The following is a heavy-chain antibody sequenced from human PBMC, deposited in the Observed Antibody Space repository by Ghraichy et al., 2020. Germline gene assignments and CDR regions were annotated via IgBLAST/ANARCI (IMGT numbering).Heavy chain of an antibody. CDR1: GFTFCDLS. V-gene: IGHV3-49*04. Sequence: GGSLRLSCTISGFTFCDLSMTWVRQAPGKGLEWVGVIRSKRYGGSTEYAASVRGRVTISKDDSNTIAYLQMDILETEDTAVYYCTRGDCGGNSIFQHWGQGTLVTVSS. D-gene: IGHD4-23*01. J-gene: IGHJ1*01. CDR3: TRGDCGGNSIFQH. CDR2: IRSKRYGGST.